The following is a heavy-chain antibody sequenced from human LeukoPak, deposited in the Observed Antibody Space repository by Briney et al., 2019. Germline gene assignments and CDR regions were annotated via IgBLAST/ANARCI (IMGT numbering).Heavy chain of an antibody. J-gene: IGHJ4*02. CDR2: IHWGDDK. D-gene: IGHD2-8*01. CDR1: GFSLTTTEVG. V-gene: IGHV2-5*02. CDR3: AHSFSMVAVLSDESYFAS. Sequence: EPSPPLLKPTQTLTLTFFFSGFSLTTTEVGVGWIRQPPVKALEWLAPIHWGDDKPYSSSLTNSSTLTKDTSKRQLVLPITMMAPLDTATYFGAHSFSMVAVLSDESYFASWGQGTPATVSS.